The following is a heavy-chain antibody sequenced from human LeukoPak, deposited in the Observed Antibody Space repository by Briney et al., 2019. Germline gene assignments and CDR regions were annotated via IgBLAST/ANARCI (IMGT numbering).Heavy chain of an antibody. CDR3: ARGTAAAGFGS. J-gene: IGHJ4*02. CDR2: TYYRSEWRN. Sequence: SQTLSLTCAISRDTVSSNSGAWNLIRQSPSRGLEWLGRTYYRSEWRNDYAVSVKSRITINPDTSKNQFSLQLSSVTPEDTAVYYCARGTAAAGFGSWGQGTLVTVSS. D-gene: IGHD6-13*01. CDR1: RDTVSSNSGA. V-gene: IGHV6-1*01.